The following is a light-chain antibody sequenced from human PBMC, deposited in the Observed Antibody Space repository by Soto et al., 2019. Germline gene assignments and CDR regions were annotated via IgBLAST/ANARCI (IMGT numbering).Light chain of an antibody. J-gene: IGLJ1*01. Sequence: QSALTQPRSVSGSPGQSVTISCTGTSSDVGGYNYVSWYQQHPGKAPKLMIYDVSVRPLGVPDRFSGSKSANTASLTISGLQAEDEADYYCCSYAGSFVFGTGTKVTVL. V-gene: IGLV2-11*01. CDR3: CSYAGSFV. CDR2: DVS. CDR1: SSDVGGYNY.